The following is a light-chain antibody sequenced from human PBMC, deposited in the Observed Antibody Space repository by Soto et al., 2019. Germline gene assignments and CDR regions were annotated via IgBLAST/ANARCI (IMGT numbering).Light chain of an antibody. Sequence: QSALTQPRSVSGSPVPAGTISCTGTSSDVGGYNYVSWYQQHPGKAPKLMIYDVSKRPSGVPDRFSGSKSGNTASLTISGLQAEDDADYYCCSYAGSYTYVFGTGTKVTVL. V-gene: IGLV2-11*01. CDR1: SSDVGGYNY. CDR3: CSYAGSYTYV. CDR2: DVS. J-gene: IGLJ1*01.